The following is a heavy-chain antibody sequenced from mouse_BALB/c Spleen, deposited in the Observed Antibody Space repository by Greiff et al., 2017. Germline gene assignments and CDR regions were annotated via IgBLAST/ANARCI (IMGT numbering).Heavy chain of an antibody. Sequence: QVQLKESGPGLVAPSQSLSITCTVSGFSLTGYGVNWVRQPPGKGLEWLGMIWGDGSTDYNSALKSRLSISKDNSKSQVFLKMNSLQTDDTARYYCARDKKYGNYGGAYAMDYWGQGTSVTVSS. CDR3: ARDKKYGNYGGAYAMDY. D-gene: IGHD2-10*02. CDR1: GFSLTGYG. J-gene: IGHJ4*01. CDR2: IWGDGST. V-gene: IGHV2-6-7*01.